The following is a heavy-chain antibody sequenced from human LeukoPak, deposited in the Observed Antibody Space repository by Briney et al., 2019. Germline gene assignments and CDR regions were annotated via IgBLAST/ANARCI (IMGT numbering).Heavy chain of an antibody. D-gene: IGHD2-15*01. CDR2: MNPNSGNT. V-gene: IGHV1-8*01. CDR1: GYTFTSYD. CDR3: ARVRNTLWCSGGSCYSGYYYYYGMDV. J-gene: IGHJ6*02. Sequence: ASVKVSCKASGYTFTSYDINWVRQATGQGLEWMGWMNPNSGNTGYAQKFQGRVTMTRNTSISTAYMELSSLRSEGTAVYYCARVRNTLWCSGGSCYSGYYYYYGMDVWGQGTTVTVSS.